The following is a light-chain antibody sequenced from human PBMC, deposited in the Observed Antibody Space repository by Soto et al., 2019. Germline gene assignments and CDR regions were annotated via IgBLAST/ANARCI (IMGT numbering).Light chain of an antibody. CDR1: QSLLHSDGYNY. CDR3: MQALQTPVT. CDR2: SGS. J-gene: IGKJ4*01. Sequence: EIVLTQSSLSLPVTPGEPSSISCRSSQSLLHSDGYNYLDWYLQKPGQSPQLLIYSGSHRASGVPDRFSGSGSGTDFTLKISRVEAEDVGIYYCMQALQTPVTFGVATKV. V-gene: IGKV2-28*01.